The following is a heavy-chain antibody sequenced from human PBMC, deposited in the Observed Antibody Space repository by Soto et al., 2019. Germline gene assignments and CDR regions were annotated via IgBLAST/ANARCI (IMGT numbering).Heavy chain of an antibody. V-gene: IGHV1-2*02. Sequence: QLHLVQSGAVVKKPGASVTVSCSASGYPVTAYYMHWVRQAPGRGLEGMGGINPATGAAKYTQTCQGRVTMTRDTSTSTVFMELSGLTSEDTAVFYCARGGGVGVAGSAAFDMWGQGTLVTVSS. J-gene: IGHJ3*02. D-gene: IGHD3-3*01. CDR1: GYPVTAYY. CDR3: ARGGGVGVAGSAAFDM. CDR2: INPATGAA.